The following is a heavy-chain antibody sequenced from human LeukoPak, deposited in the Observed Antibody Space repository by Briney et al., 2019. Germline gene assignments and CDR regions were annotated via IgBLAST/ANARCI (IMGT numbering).Heavy chain of an antibody. V-gene: IGHV3-74*01. D-gene: IGHD3-9*01. Sequence: GGSLRLSCAASGFTFSDYWMHWVRQAPGKGLVWVSRINSDGSSTNYADSVKGRFTISRDNAKNTLYLQMNSLRAEDTAVYYCTRDLMDYDVSTGLHHYYMDVWGQGTTVTVSS. CDR3: TRDLMDYDVSTGLHHYYMDV. CDR1: GFTFSDYW. CDR2: INSDGSST. J-gene: IGHJ6*02.